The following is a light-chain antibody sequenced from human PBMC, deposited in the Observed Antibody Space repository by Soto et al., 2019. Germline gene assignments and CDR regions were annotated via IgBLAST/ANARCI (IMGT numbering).Light chain of an antibody. CDR1: SNHVGSYNL. V-gene: IGLV2-23*01. J-gene: IGLJ1*01. CDR2: EAN. Sequence: QSVLTQPASVRRAPGQSITISCTGTSNHVGSYNLVSWYQQHPGKAPKLIIYEANKRPSGISNRFSGSESASLTISGLQPEDEADYYCCSYAGRDTYVFRTGTKVTVL. CDR3: CSYAGRDTYV.